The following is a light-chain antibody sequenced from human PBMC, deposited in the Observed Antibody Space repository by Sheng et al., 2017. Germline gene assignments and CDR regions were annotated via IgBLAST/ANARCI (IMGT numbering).Light chain of an antibody. CDR1: QPISTH. V-gene: IGKV3-15*01. J-gene: IGKJ4*01. CDR3: QHSNNWPLS. CDR2: FAS. Sequence: EIVMTQSPAILSVSPGETATLSCRASQPISTHLVWYQQRPGQAPRLLIQFASVRATGVPARFSGSGSGTDFTLTIRSLQSEDFAVYFCQHSNNWPLSFGGGTKVEIK.